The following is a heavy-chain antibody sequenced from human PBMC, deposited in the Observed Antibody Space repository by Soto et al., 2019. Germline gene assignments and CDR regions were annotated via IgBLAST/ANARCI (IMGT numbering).Heavy chain of an antibody. Sequence: SVKVSCKASGGTFSSYTISWVRQAPGQGLEWMGRIIPILGIANYAQKFQGRVTITADKSTSTAYMELSSLRSEDTAVYYCARERDYGVELFDYWGQGTLVTVSS. V-gene: IGHV1-69*04. CDR2: IIPILGIA. CDR1: GGTFSSYT. D-gene: IGHD4-17*01. J-gene: IGHJ4*02. CDR3: ARERDYGVELFDY.